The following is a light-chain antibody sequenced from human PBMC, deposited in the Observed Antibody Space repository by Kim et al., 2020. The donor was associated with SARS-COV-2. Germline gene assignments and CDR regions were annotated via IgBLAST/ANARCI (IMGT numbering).Light chain of an antibody. Sequence: VGQTVTLTFQGDSLRNYYATWYQQRPGQAPVLVLYVNYNRPSGIPDRFSGSASGNTASLTITGAQAEDEADYYCNSRDSSGDHVVFGGGTQLTVL. CDR1: SLRNYY. J-gene: IGLJ3*02. CDR3: NSRDSSGDHVV. V-gene: IGLV3-19*01. CDR2: VNY.